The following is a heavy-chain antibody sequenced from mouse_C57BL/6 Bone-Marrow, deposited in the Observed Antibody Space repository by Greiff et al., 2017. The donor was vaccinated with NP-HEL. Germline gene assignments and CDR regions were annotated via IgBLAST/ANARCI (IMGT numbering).Heavy chain of an antibody. CDR2: ISSGGSYT. V-gene: IGHV5-6*02. D-gene: IGHD4-1*02. J-gene: IGHJ1*03. CDR3: ASPTGWYFDV. Sequence: DVMLVESGGDLVKPGGSLKLSCAASGFTFSSYGMSWVRQTPDKRLEWVATISSGGSYTYYPDSVKGRFTISRDNAKNTLYLQMSSLKSEDTAMYYCASPTGWYFDVWGTGTTVTVSS. CDR1: GFTFSSYG.